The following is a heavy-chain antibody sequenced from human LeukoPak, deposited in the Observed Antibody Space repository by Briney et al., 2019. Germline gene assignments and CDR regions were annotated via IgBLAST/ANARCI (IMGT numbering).Heavy chain of an antibody. CDR2: IIPIFGTA. J-gene: IGHJ4*02. D-gene: IGHD3-10*01. CDR3: ARDLSGSYSGGYFDY. Sequence: SVKVSCKASGGTFSSYAISWVRQAPGQGLEWMGGIIPIFGTANYAQKFQGRVTITADESTSTAYMELSSLRSEDTAVYYCARDLSGSYSGGYFDYRGQGTLVTVSS. V-gene: IGHV1-69*01. CDR1: GGTFSSYA.